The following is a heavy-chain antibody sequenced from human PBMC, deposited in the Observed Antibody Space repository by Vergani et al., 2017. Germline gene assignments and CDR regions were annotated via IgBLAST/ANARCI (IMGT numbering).Heavy chain of an antibody. CDR3: ARLVVVNSYYWYFDL. CDR1: GGSISSGGYY. Sequence: QVQLQESGPGLVKPSQTLSLTCTVSGGSISSGGYYWSWIRQHPGKGLEGIGYIYYSGSTYYNPSLKSLVTRSVDTSQNQFSLKLSCVTAADTAVYYCARLVVVNSYYWYFDLWGRGTLVTVSS. V-gene: IGHV4-31*01. J-gene: IGHJ2*01. CDR2: IYYSGST. D-gene: IGHD2-21*01.